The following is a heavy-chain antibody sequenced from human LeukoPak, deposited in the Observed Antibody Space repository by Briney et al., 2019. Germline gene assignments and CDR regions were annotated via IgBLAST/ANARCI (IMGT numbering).Heavy chain of an antibody. V-gene: IGHV3-74*01. Sequence: GGSLRLSCTASGFIFNNYWMHWALQAPGKGLLWVSRINNDGSSTSYADSVKGRFTVSRDNAKNTLFLQMNSLRPEDTAVYYCAKDQGARYYGSGGSWFDPWGQGTLVTVSS. CDR2: INNDGSST. J-gene: IGHJ5*02. D-gene: IGHD3-10*01. CDR3: AKDQGARYYGSGGSWFDP. CDR1: GFIFNNYW.